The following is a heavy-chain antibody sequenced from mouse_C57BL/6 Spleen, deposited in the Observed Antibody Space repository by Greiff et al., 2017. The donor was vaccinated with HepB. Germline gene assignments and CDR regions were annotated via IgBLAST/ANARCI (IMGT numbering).Heavy chain of an antibody. V-gene: IGHV1-64*01. D-gene: IGHD2-4*01. Sequence: QVQLQQPGAELVKPGASVKLSCKASGYTFTSYWMHWVKQRPGQSREWIGMIHPNSGSTNYNEKFKSKATLTVDKSSSTAYMQLSSRTSEDSAVYYCARWGGYDYGWYFDVWGTGTTVTVSS. CDR1: GYTFTSYW. J-gene: IGHJ1*03. CDR3: ARWGGYDYGWYFDV. CDR2: IHPNSGST.